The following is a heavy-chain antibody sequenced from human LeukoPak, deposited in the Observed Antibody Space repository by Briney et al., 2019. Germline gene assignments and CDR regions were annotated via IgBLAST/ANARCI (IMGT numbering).Heavy chain of an antibody. V-gene: IGHV1-46*01. CDR2: INPSAGST. Sequence: GASVKVSCKASGYTFTSYYLHWVRQAPGQGLEWMGIINPSAGSTSYAQKFQGRVTMTRDTSISTAYMELSRLRSDDTAVYYCARMGEYSYIDYWGQGTLVTVSS. J-gene: IGHJ4*01. CDR1: GYTFTSYY. CDR3: ARMGEYSYIDY. D-gene: IGHD5-18*01.